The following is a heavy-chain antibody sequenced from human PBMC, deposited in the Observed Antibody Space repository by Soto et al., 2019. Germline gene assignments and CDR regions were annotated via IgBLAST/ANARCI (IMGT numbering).Heavy chain of an antibody. V-gene: IGHV3-33*06. D-gene: IGHD3-10*01. Sequence: GGSLRLSCGASGFNFSSYGMHWVRQAPGKGLEWVAVIWYDGSNKYYADSVKGRFTISRDNSKNTLYLQMNSLRAEDTAVYYCAKDPITMVRGVIGGMDVWGQGTTVTGTS. CDR1: GFNFSSYG. CDR3: AKDPITMVRGVIGGMDV. CDR2: IWYDGSNK. J-gene: IGHJ6*02.